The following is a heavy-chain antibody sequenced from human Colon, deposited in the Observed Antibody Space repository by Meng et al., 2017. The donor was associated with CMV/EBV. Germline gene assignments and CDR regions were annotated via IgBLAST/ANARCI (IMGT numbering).Heavy chain of an antibody. J-gene: IGHJ3*02. D-gene: IGHD1-26*01. Sequence: QVQLQQWGAGLLKPSETLSLTCAVYGGSFSGYYWSWIRQPPGKGLEWIGEINHSGSTSYNPSLKSRVTISVDTSKNQFSPKLSSVTAADTAVYYCARKWELGAFDIWGQGTMVTVSS. CDR3: ARKWELGAFDI. V-gene: IGHV4-34*01. CDR1: GGSFSGYY. CDR2: INHSGST.